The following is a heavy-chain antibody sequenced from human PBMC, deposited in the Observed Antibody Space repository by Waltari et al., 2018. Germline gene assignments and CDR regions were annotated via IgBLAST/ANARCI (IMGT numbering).Heavy chain of an antibody. CDR1: GFTFSSYA. V-gene: IGHV3-23*04. Sequence: EVQLVESGGGLVQPGGSLRLSCAASGFTFSSYAMSWVRQAPGKGLEWVSYISGSGGSTYYADSVKGRFTISRDKSKNTLYLQMNSLRAEDTAVYYCAKDQVRGIAAAGAIYYFDYWGQGTLVTVSS. D-gene: IGHD6-13*01. CDR2: ISGSGGST. CDR3: AKDQVRGIAAAGAIYYFDY. J-gene: IGHJ4*02.